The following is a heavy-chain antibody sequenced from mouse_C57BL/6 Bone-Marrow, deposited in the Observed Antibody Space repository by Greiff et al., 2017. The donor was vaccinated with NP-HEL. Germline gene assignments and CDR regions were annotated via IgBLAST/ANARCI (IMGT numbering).Heavy chain of an antibody. J-gene: IGHJ2*01. CDR1: GFNIKDDY. D-gene: IGHD1-1*01. Sequence: EVQLQQSGAELVRPGASVKLSCTASGFNIKDDYMLWVKQRPEQGLEWIGWIDPENGDTEYASKFQGKATITADTSSNTAYLQLSSLTSEDTAVYYCTTTYGYYFDYWGQGTTLTVSS. CDR2: IDPENGDT. CDR3: TTTYGYYFDY. V-gene: IGHV14-4*01.